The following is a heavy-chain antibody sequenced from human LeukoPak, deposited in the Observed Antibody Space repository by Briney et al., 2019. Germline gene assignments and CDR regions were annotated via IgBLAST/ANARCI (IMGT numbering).Heavy chain of an antibody. CDR1: GFTFSSYA. V-gene: IGHV3-64*01. J-gene: IGHJ4*02. Sequence: GGSLRLSCAASGFTFSSYAMHWVRQAPGKGLEYVSAISSTGTSTYYANSVKGRFTISRDNSKNTLYLQTGSLRGEDMAVYYCARVGKTSSAYWGQGTLVTVSS. CDR2: ISSTGTST. CDR3: ARVGKTSSAY.